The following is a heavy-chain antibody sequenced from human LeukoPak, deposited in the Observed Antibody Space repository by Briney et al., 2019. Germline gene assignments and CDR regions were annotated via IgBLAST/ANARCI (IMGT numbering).Heavy chain of an antibody. CDR3: ARGYCSSTSCPKAYYFDY. CDR1: GFTFSSYW. CDR2: INSDGSST. Sequence: GGSLRLSCAASGFTFSSYWMHWVRQAPGKGLVWVSSINSDGSSTSYADSVKGRFTISRDNAKNTLYLQMNSLRAEDTAVYYCARGYCSSTSCPKAYYFDYWGQGTLVTVSS. J-gene: IGHJ4*02. D-gene: IGHD2-2*01. V-gene: IGHV3-74*01.